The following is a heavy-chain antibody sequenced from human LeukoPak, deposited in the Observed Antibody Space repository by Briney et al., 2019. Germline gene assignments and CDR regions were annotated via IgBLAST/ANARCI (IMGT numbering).Heavy chain of an antibody. CDR1: GFTFISYG. CDR2: IWYDGSNK. D-gene: IGHD5-24*01. J-gene: IGHJ4*02. V-gene: IGHV3-33*06. Sequence: PGGSLRLSCAASGFTFISYGMHWVRQAPGKGLEWVAVIWYDGSNKYYADSVKGRFTIPSDNSKNTLSLQMNSLRAEDTAVYYCAKSSRDGYNDFDYWGQGTLVTVSS. CDR3: AKSSRDGYNDFDY.